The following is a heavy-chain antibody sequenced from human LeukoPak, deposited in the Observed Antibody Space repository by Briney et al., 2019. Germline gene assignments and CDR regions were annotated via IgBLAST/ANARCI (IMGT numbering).Heavy chain of an antibody. D-gene: IGHD6-13*01. CDR2: ISPSGGST. J-gene: IGHJ5*02. CDR3: ARGLLTAVGLSYWFDP. V-gene: IGHV1-46*01. CDR1: GYTFTSNY. Sequence: GASVKVSCKAFGYTFTSNYMHWVRQAPGQGPEWMGVISPSGGSTTYAQKFQGRVTLTRDMSTSTDYLELSSLRSDDTAVYYCARGLLTAVGLSYWFDPWGQGTLVTVSS.